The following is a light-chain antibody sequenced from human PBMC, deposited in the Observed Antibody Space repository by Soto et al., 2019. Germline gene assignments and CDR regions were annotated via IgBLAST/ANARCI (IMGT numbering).Light chain of an antibody. CDR1: SSDVGAYNY. Sequence: QSALTQPASVSGSPGQSITISCTGTSSDVGAYNYVSWYQQFPGKAPKLMIYEVSNRPSGVADRFSGSKSVNTASLTISGLQAEDEADYHCASYTSSTTLWVFGGGTKLTVL. CDR3: ASYTSSTTLWV. J-gene: IGLJ3*02. CDR2: EVS. V-gene: IGLV2-14*01.